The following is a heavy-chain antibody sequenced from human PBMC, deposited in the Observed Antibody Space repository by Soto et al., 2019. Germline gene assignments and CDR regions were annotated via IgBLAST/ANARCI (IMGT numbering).Heavy chain of an antibody. CDR3: ATLRGLGEVSPYFDY. CDR1: GGSISSGPYS. V-gene: IGHV4-39*01. J-gene: IGHJ4*02. CDR2: FHYSENT. Sequence: SETLSLTCTVSGGSISSGPYSWGWIRQPPGEGLEWIGTFHYSENTNYNPSLKSRGAISVATSKNQSSLKLRSVTAADTAVYYCATLRGLGEVSPYFDYWGQGLMVTVSS. D-gene: IGHD3-10*01.